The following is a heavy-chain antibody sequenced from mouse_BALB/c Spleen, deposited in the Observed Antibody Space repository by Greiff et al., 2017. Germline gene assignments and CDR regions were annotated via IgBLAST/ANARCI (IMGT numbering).Heavy chain of an antibody. CDR2: INPSNGGT. CDR1: GYTFTSYY. CDR3: TRSPRGYAMDY. V-gene: IGHV1S81*02. J-gene: IGHJ4*01. Sequence: ESGAELVKPGASVKLSCKASGYTFTSYYMYWVKQRPGQGLEWIGEINPSNGGTNFNEKFKSKATLTVDKSSSTAYMQLSSLTSEDSAVYYCTRSPRGYAMDYWGQGTSVTVSS.